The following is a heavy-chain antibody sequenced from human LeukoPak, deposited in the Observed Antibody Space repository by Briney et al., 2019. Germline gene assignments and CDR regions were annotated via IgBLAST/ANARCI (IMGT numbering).Heavy chain of an antibody. CDR1: RFTFSSYW. Sequence: PGGSLRLSCAASRFTFSSYWMHWVRQAPGKGLVWVSRINSDGSSTSYADSVKGRFTISRDNAKNTLYLQMNSLRAEDTAVYYCARVRSGSSAGNYGMDVWGQGTTVTVFS. D-gene: IGHD1-26*01. V-gene: IGHV3-74*01. CDR3: ARVRSGSSAGNYGMDV. J-gene: IGHJ6*02. CDR2: INSDGSST.